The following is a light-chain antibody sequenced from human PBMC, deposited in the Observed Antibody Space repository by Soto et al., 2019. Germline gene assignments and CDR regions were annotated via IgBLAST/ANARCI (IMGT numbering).Light chain of an antibody. J-gene: IGKJ3*01. CDR2: WAS. V-gene: IGKV4-1*01. CDR1: RSVLSSSNNKNF. CDR3: QQYYSSPFT. Sequence: DIVMTQSPGSLAVSLGERATVNCRSSRSVLSSSNNKNFLAWYQQKAGQPPRLLIYWASTRQSGVPDRFSGSGTGTDFTLTISSLQAEDVAVYYCQQYYSSPFTFGPGTKADI.